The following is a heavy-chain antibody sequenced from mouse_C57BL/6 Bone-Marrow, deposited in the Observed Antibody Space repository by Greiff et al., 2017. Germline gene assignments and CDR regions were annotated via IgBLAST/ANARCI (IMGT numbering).Heavy chain of an antibody. D-gene: IGHD1-1*01. CDR1: GFTFTSYW. V-gene: IGHV1-64*01. CDR3: AKRSIITTVVATDY. J-gene: IGHJ2*01. Sequence: VQLQQPGAELVKPGASVKLSCKASGFTFTSYWMHWVKQRPGKGLEWIGMIHPNSGSTNYNEKVKSKATLTVDKASSTVYMQLSSLTSADSSVYYCAKRSIITTVVATDYWGQGTTLTVSS. CDR2: IHPNSGST.